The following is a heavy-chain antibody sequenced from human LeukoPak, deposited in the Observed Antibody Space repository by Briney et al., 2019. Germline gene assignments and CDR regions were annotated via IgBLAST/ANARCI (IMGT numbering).Heavy chain of an antibody. Sequence: SETLSLTCAVYGGSFSDYYWSWIRQPPGKGLEWIGEINHSGSTNYSTSLKSRVTISVDTSKNQFPLKLSSVTTADTAVYYCARETMVRGVLYYYMDVWGKGSTVTVSS. D-gene: IGHD3-10*01. CDR1: GGSFSDYY. J-gene: IGHJ6*03. V-gene: IGHV4-34*01. CDR3: ARETMVRGVLYYYMDV. CDR2: INHSGST.